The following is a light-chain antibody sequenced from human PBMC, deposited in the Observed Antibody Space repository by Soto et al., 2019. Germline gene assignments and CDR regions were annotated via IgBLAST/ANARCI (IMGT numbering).Light chain of an antibody. CDR2: GAS. CDR3: QQYGSSAMYT. Sequence: EIVLTQSPGTLSLSPGERATLSCRASQSVSSSYLAWYQQKPGQAPRLLIYGASSRATGIPDRFGGSGSGTDFTLTSSRPEHEDFAVYYWQQYGSSAMYTFGQGTKLEIK. J-gene: IGKJ2*01. CDR1: QSVSSSY. V-gene: IGKV3-20*01.